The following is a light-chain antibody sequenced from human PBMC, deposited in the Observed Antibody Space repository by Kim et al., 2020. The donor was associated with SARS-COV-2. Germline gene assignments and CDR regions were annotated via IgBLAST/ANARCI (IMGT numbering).Light chain of an antibody. CDR3: SSYTSSSTYV. CDR1: SSDVGGYNY. V-gene: IGLV2-14*01. CDR2: DVS. Sequence: QSALTQPASVSGSPGQSITISCTGTSSDVGGYNYVSWYQQHPGKAPKVMIYDVSKRPSGVSNRFSGSKSGNTASLTISGLQAEDEADYYCSSYTSSSTYVFGTGTTVTVL. J-gene: IGLJ1*01.